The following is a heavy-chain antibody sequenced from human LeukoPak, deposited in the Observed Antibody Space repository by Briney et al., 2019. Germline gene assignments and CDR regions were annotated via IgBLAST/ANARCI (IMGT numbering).Heavy chain of an antibody. D-gene: IGHD3-3*01. CDR1: GFTFSDYY. V-gene: IGHV3-11*04. CDR2: ISSSGSTI. J-gene: IGHJ4*02. CDR3: ARKDYDFWSGYALHY. Sequence: GGSLRLSCAASGFTFSDYYMSWIRQAPGKGLECVSYISSSGSTIYYADSVKGRFTISRDNAKNSLYLQMNSLRAEDTAVYYCARKDYDFWSGYALHYWGQGTLVTVSS.